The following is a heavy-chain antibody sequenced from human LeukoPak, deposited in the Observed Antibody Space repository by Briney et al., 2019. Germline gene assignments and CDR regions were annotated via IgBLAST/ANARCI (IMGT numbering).Heavy chain of an antibody. Sequence: QPGRSLRLSCAASGFTFDDYAMHWVRLAPGKGLEWVSGISWNSGSIGYADSVKGRFTISRDNAKNSLYLQMNSLRAEDTALYYCTKGRVDGPNDYWGQGALVTVSS. D-gene: IGHD5-24*01. CDR3: TKGRVDGPNDY. J-gene: IGHJ4*02. CDR1: GFTFDDYA. V-gene: IGHV3-9*01. CDR2: ISWNSGSI.